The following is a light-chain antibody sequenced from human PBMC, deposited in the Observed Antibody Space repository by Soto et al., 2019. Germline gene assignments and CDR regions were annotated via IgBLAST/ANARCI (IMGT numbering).Light chain of an antibody. Sequence: EIVKTTSPATLSLSPWERATFSCRASQSVSSNLAWYQQKPGQAPRLLIYGASIRATGIPARFSGSGSGTDFTLTISRLEPEDFAVYYCQQYGSSPRTFGQGTKVDIK. CDR1: QSVSSN. V-gene: IGKV3-20*01. J-gene: IGKJ1*01. CDR3: QQYGSSPRT. CDR2: GAS.